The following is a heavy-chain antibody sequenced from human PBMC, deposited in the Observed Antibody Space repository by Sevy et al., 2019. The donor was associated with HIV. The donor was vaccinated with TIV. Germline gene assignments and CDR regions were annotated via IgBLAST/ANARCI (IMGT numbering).Heavy chain of an antibody. CDR1: GFTFNTYA. CDR3: AKDRVSGSYYSGDFDY. V-gene: IGHV3-23*01. Sequence: GGSLRLSCAASGFTFNTYAMTWVRQAPGKGLEWVSAISYSGSTTHYADSVKGRFTISRDNSKNTLYLQMNRLRAEDTAVYYCAKDRVSGSYYSGDFDYWGQGTLVTVSS. D-gene: IGHD3-10*01. J-gene: IGHJ4*02. CDR2: ISYSGSTT.